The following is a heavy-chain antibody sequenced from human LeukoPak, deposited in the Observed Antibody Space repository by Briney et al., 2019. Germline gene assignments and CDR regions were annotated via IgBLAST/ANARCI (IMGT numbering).Heavy chain of an antibody. J-gene: IGHJ3*02. Sequence: SETLSLTCTVSGGSISSSSYYWGWIRQPPGKGLEWIGSIYYSGSTYYNPSLKSRVTISVDTSKNQFSLKLSSVTAADTAVYYCARDIRGITGTKNAFGIWGQGTMVTVSS. CDR2: IYYSGST. D-gene: IGHD1-20*01. CDR1: GGSISSSSYY. CDR3: ARDIRGITGTKNAFGI. V-gene: IGHV4-39*07.